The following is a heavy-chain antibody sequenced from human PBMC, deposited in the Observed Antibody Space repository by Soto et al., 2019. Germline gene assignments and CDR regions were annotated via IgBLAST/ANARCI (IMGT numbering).Heavy chain of an antibody. J-gene: IGHJ6*02. CDR2: ISYDGSEK. Sequence: QVQLEESGGGVVQPGTSLRLSCVASGFTFSTYAMEWVRQAPGKGLDWVAVISYDGSEKYYADSVQGRFTISRDNSRNTLSLQMNSLRPEDTAVYFCARPVVAFYYYGMDVWGQGTTVTVSS. CDR3: ARPVVAFYYYGMDV. V-gene: IGHV3-30-3*01. CDR1: GFTFSTYA. D-gene: IGHD3-22*01.